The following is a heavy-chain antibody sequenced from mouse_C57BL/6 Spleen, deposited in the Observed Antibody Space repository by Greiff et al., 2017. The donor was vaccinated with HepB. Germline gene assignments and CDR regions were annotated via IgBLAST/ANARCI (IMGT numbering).Heavy chain of an antibody. Sequence: VQLQQSGAELARPGASVKLSCKASGYTFTSYGISWVKQRTGQGLEWIGEIYPRSGNTYYNEKFKGKATLTAAKSSSTAYRELRSLTSEDSAVYFCARSPLLYGSSYVGGFAYWGQGTLVTVSA. CDR2: IYPRSGNT. J-gene: IGHJ3*01. D-gene: IGHD1-1*01. V-gene: IGHV1-81*01. CDR1: GYTFTSYG. CDR3: ARSPLLYGSSYVGGFAY.